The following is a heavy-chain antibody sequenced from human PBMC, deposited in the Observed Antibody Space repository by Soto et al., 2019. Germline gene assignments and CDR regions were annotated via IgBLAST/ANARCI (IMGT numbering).Heavy chain of an antibody. Sequence: SETLSLTCTVSGGSISSSSYYWGWIRQPPGKGLEWIGSIYYSGSTYYNPSLKSRVTISVDTSKNQFSLKLSCVTAADTAVYYCARLDDSHDAFDIWGQGTMVTVSS. CDR2: IYYSGST. J-gene: IGHJ3*02. CDR3: ARLDDSHDAFDI. V-gene: IGHV4-39*01. D-gene: IGHD3-22*01. CDR1: GGSISSSSYY.